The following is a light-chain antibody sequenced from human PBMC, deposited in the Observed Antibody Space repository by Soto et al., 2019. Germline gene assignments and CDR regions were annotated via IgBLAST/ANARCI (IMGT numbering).Light chain of an antibody. CDR2: EAT. CDR3: SSYAGSGTSVV. CDR1: CRDIGSYNL. J-gene: IGLJ2*01. V-gene: IGLV2-23*01. Sequence: QSALTQPASVSGSPGQSITISCTGTCRDIGSYNLVSWYQQHPGKVPKLIIYEATKGPSGVSSRFSGSKSGNTASLTISGLQAEDEADYYCSSYAGSGTSVVFGGGTKLTVL.